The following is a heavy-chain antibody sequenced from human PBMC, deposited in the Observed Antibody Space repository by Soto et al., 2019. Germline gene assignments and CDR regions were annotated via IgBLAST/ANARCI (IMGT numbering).Heavy chain of an antibody. CDR3: AKVMGDFWSGYVDY. Sequence: RLSCAASGFTFSSYGMHWVRQAPGKGLEWVAVISYDGSNKYYADSVKGRFTISRDNSKNTLYLQMNSLRAEDTAVYYCAKVMGDFWSGYVDYWGQGTLVTVSS. J-gene: IGHJ4*02. CDR2: ISYDGSNK. V-gene: IGHV3-30*18. D-gene: IGHD3-3*01. CDR1: GFTFSSYG.